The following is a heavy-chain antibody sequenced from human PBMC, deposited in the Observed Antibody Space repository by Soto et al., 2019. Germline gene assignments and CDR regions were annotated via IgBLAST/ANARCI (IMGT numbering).Heavy chain of an antibody. V-gene: IGHV4-34*01. CDR1: GLSFSGYY. Sequence: PSETLSLTCAVYGLSFSGYYWSWIRQPPGKGLEWIGEINHSGSTNYNPSLKSRVTISVDTSKNQFSLKLSSVTAADTAVYYCARGPPCVYPYYYDSSGYYSCVGGIDYWGQGTLVTVSS. J-gene: IGHJ4*02. D-gene: IGHD3-22*01. CDR3: ARGPPCVYPYYYDSSGYYSCVGGIDY. CDR2: INHSGST.